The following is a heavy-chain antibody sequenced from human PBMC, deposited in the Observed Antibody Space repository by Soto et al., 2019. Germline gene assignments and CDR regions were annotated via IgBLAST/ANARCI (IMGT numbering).Heavy chain of an antibody. Sequence: EVQLVQSGVEMKKPGESLKISCQSSGYTFNTHWVSWVRQRPGKGLEWMGRINPRDSYNNYNPSFRGHVTISTDKSGSTAYLQWSGLKTSDTAIYYCARHTREGYQLPRPYYFIDLWGRGILVVVSS. CDR2: INPRDSYN. CDR3: ARHTREGYQLPRPYYFIDL. V-gene: IGHV5-10-1*01. CDR1: GYTFNTHW. D-gene: IGHD2-2*01. J-gene: IGHJ2*01.